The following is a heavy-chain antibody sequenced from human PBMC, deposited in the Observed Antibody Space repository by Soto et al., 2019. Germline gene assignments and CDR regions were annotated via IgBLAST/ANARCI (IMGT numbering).Heavy chain of an antibody. J-gene: IGHJ4*02. CDR1: GYTFASYY. D-gene: IGHD3-22*01. V-gene: IGHV1-46*01. CDR2: INPSGGST. Sequence: EASVKVSCKASGYTFASYYMHWVRQAPGQGLEWMGIINPSGGSTSYAQKFQGRVTMTRDTSTSTVYMELSSLRSEDTAVYYCARNLGNYYDSSGCPDYWGQGTLVTVSS. CDR3: ARNLGNYYDSSGCPDY.